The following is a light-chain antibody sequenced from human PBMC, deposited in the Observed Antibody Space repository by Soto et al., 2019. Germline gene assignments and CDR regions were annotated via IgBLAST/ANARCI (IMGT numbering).Light chain of an antibody. J-gene: IGLJ1*01. V-gene: IGLV2-14*03. CDR1: SSDVGGYNY. CDR3: SSYRSSTTLGV. CDR2: DVN. Sequence: QSALTQPASVSGSPGQSITISCTGTSSDVGGYNYVSWYQQHPGKAPKLMIFDVNNRPSGVSNRFSGSKSGNTASLTISGLQTEDDADYYCSSYRSSTTLGVFGTGTKLTVL.